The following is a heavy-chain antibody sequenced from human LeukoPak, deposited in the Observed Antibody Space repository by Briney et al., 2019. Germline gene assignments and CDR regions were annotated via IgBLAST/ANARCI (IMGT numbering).Heavy chain of an antibody. CDR1: GGTFSSYA. D-gene: IGHD1-20*01. CDR2: IIPILGIA. J-gene: IGHJ4*02. CDR3: ARLGGGNWNLVRLDY. V-gene: IGHV1-69*04. Sequence: SVKVSCKASGGTFSSYAISWVRQAPGQGLEWMGRIIPILGIANYAQKFQGRVTITADKSTSTAYMELSSLRSEDTAVYYCARLGGGNWNLVRLDYWGQGTLVTVSS.